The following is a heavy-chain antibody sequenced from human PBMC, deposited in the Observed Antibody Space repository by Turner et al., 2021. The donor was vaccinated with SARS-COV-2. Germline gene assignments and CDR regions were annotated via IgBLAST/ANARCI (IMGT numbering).Heavy chain of an antibody. J-gene: IGHJ6*02. D-gene: IGHD5-18*01. CDR2: IYYSSTT. V-gene: IGHV4-39*01. Sequence: LQLQESGTGLVERWGTRDLACAVSGGSISSSTYYWGWIRQPPGTVLEWTGNIYYSSTTYYNPSLNRRVTISVDTSKNLYSLKLSSVAAAATAFYYCARLIDTAMDYYGIDVWGQGTTVTVSS. CDR1: GGSISSSTYY. CDR3: ARLIDTAMDYYGIDV.